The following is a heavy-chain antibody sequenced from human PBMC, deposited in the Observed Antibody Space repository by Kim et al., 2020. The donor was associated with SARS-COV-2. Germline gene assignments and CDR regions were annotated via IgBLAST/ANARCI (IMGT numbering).Heavy chain of an antibody. J-gene: IGHJ4*02. CDR2: GTA. V-gene: IGHV1-69*01. CDR3: ARAAHHQDY. Sequence: GTANYGQKCQGRFQITAAEATSTAYMGLSSLRSEDTAVYYCARAAHHQDYWGQGTLVTVSS.